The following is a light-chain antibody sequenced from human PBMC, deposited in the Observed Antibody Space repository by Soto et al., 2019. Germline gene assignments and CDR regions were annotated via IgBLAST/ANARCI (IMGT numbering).Light chain of an antibody. CDR3: SSYAGNNNLYV. J-gene: IGLJ1*01. V-gene: IGLV2-8*01. CDR2: EVN. CDR1: SSDVGTYNY. Sequence: QSAMTQPPSASASPGQSVTISCTGTSSDVGTYNYVSWYQQHPGKAPKLMIYEVNKRPAGVPDRFSGSTSGIMASLTVSGLQAEDEADYYCSSYAGNNNLYVFGTGTKVT.